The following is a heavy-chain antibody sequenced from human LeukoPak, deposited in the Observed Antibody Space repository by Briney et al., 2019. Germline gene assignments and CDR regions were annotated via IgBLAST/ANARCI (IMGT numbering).Heavy chain of an antibody. V-gene: IGHV4-30-4*08. CDR1: GGSISSGDYY. Sequence: SETLSLTCTVSGGSISSGDYYWSWIRQPPGKGLEWIGYIYYSGSTYYNPSLKSRVTISVDTSKNQFSLKLSSVTAADTAVYYCARTVPLERREDAFDIWGQGTMVTVSS. CDR3: ARTVPLERREDAFDI. J-gene: IGHJ3*02. CDR2: IYYSGST. D-gene: IGHD1-26*01.